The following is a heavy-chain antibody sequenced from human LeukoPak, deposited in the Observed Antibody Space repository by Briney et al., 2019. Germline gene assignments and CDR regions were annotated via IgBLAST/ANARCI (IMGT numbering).Heavy chain of an antibody. V-gene: IGHV3-7*01. J-gene: IGHJ6*02. CDR3: AKDDDYSNYGSMDV. D-gene: IGHD4-11*01. CDR1: GFTFSTYW. CDR2: IKQDGSEK. Sequence: GGSLRLSCAASGFTFSTYWTSWVRQVPGKGLEWVANIKQDGSEKYYVDSVKGRFTISRDNAKNSLYLQMNSLRAEDTAVYYCAKDDDYSNYGSMDVWGQGTTVTVSS.